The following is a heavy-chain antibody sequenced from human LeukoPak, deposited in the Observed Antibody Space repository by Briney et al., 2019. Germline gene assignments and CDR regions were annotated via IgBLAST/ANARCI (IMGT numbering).Heavy chain of an antibody. CDR2: MDPNSGNT. J-gene: IGHJ4*02. Sequence: ASVTVSCKASAYTFTSYDINWVRQATGRGLEWMGWMDPNSGNTDYAQRFQGRVTITRNTSISTAYMELSSLRSEDTAVYYCARGNLWLAALDYWGQGTLVTVSS. V-gene: IGHV1-8*02. CDR1: AYTFTSYD. CDR3: ARGNLWLAALDY. D-gene: IGHD6-19*01.